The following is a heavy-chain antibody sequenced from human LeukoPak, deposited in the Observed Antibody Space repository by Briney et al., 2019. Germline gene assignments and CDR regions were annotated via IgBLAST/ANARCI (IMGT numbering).Heavy chain of an antibody. D-gene: IGHD2-15*01. J-gene: IGHJ4*02. CDR1: GGSFSGYY. Sequence: SETLSLTCAVYGGSFSGYYWSWIRQPPGKGLEWIGEINHSGSTNYNPSLKSRVTISVDTSKNQFSLKLSSVTAADTAVYYCARDPRLFPDWSSGGCYSPYGDYWGQGTLVTVSS. CDR2: INHSGST. CDR3: ARDPRLFPDWSSGGCYSPYGDY. V-gene: IGHV4-34*01.